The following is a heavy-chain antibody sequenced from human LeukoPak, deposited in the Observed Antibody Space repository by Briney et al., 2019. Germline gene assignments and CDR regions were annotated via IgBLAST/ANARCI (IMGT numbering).Heavy chain of an antibody. CDR2: IYYSGST. CDR3: ARVDSSSWFDY. Sequence: SQTLSLTCTVSGGSISSGGYYWSWIRQHPGKGLEWIGYIYYSGSTYYNPSLKSRVTISVDTSKSQFSLKLSSVTAADTAVYYCARVDSSSWFDYWGQGTLVTVSS. V-gene: IGHV4-31*03. CDR1: GGSISSGGYY. D-gene: IGHD6-13*01. J-gene: IGHJ4*02.